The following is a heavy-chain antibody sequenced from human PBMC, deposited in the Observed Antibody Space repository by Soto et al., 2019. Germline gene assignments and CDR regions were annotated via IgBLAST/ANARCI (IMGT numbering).Heavy chain of an antibody. V-gene: IGHV4-59*01. D-gene: IGHD3-10*01. CDR3: ARVLRGRLLWFGELLDGMDV. Sequence: SETLSLTCTFSGGSISSYYWSLIRQPPGKGLEWIGYIYYSGSTNYNPSLKSRVTISVDTSKNQFSLKLSSVTAADTAVYYCARVLRGRLLWFGELLDGMDVWGQGTTVTVSS. J-gene: IGHJ6*02. CDR1: GGSISSYY. CDR2: IYYSGST.